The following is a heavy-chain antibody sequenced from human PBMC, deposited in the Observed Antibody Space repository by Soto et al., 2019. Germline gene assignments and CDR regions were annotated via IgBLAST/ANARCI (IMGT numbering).Heavy chain of an antibody. J-gene: IGHJ4*02. CDR3: ARLDGGSYYDYVWGSYRTFDY. CDR2: ISYDGSNK. V-gene: IGHV3-30-3*01. CDR1: GFTFSSYA. Sequence: QVQLVESGGGVVQPGRSLRLSCAASGFTFSSYAMHWVRQAPGKGLEGVAVISYDGSNKYYADSVKGRFTISRDNSKNTLYLQMTSLRAEDTAVYYCARLDGGSYYDYVWGSYRTFDYWGQGTLVTVSS. D-gene: IGHD3-16*02.